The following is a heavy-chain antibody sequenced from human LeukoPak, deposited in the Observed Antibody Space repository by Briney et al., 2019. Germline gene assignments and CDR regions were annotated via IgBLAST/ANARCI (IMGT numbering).Heavy chain of an antibody. Sequence: ASVKVSCKASGYTFTSYGISWVRQAPGQGLEWMGWNSAYNGNTNYAQKLQGRVTMTTDTSTSTAYMELRSLRSDDTAVYYCARDDSGYDQFDYWGQGTLVTVSS. CDR2: NSAYNGNT. D-gene: IGHD5-12*01. CDR3: ARDDSGYDQFDY. J-gene: IGHJ4*02. CDR1: GYTFTSYG. V-gene: IGHV1-18*01.